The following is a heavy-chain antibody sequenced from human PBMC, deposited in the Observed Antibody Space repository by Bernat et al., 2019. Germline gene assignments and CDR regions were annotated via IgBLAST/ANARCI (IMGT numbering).Heavy chain of an antibody. Sequence: EVQLVESGGGLVKPGGSLRLSCAASGFTFSSYSMNWVRQAPGKGLEWVGRIKSKTDGGTTDYAAPVKGRFTISRDDSKNTLYLQMNSLKTEDTAVYYCTTGVRVVAATRDAFDIWGQGTMVTVSS. J-gene: IGHJ3*02. CDR3: TTGVRVVAATRDAFDI. V-gene: IGHV3-15*01. D-gene: IGHD2-15*01. CDR1: GFTFSSYS. CDR2: IKSKTDGGTT.